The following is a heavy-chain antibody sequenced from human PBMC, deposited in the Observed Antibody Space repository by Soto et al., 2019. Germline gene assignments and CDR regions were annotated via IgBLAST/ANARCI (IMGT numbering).Heavy chain of an antibody. Sequence: ESGGGVVQPGRSLRLSCAASGFTFSSYGMHWVHQAPGKGLEWVAVIWYDGSNKYYADSVKGRFTISRDNSKNTLYLQMNSLRAEDTAVYYCAKGKEEQTGTGYYYYYMDVWGKGTTVTVSS. CDR3: AKGKEEQTGTGYYYYYMDV. CDR2: IWYDGSNK. V-gene: IGHV3-33*06. CDR1: GFTFSSYG. J-gene: IGHJ6*03. D-gene: IGHD1-1*01.